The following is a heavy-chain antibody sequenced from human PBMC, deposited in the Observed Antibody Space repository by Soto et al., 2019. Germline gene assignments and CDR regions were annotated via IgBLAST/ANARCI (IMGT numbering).Heavy chain of an antibody. V-gene: IGHV3-30-3*01. CDR2: ISYDGSNK. J-gene: IGHJ3*02. D-gene: IGHD3-22*01. CDR1: GFPFRSYS. CDR3: AKETDYYNSSGYYPDAFDI. Sequence: PGGSLSLSCAASGFPFRSYSIHWVRQAPGKGLEWVAVISYDGSNKYYADSVKGRFTISRDNSKNTLYLQMNSLRAEDTAVYYCAKETDYYNSSGYYPDAFDIWGQGTMVTVSS.